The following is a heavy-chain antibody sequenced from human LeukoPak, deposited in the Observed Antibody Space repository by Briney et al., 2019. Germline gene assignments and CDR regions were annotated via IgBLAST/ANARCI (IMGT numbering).Heavy chain of an antibody. D-gene: IGHD6-13*01. J-gene: IGHJ4*02. Sequence: GASVKVSCKDSGGTFSSYAISWVRQAPGQGLEWMGRIIPIFGTANYAQKFQGRVTITTDESTSTAYMELSSLRSEDTAVYYCATVIAAAGTTSDYWGQGTLVTVSS. CDR1: GGTFSSYA. CDR3: ATVIAAAGTTSDY. V-gene: IGHV1-69*05. CDR2: IIPIFGTA.